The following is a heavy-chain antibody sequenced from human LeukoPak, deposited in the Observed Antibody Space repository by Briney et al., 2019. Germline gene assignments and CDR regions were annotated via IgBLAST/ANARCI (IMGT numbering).Heavy chain of an antibody. V-gene: IGHV5-51*01. CDR1: GYDFSNYW. CDR2: IYPDDSDT. J-gene: IGHJ4*02. D-gene: IGHD5/OR15-5a*01. CDR3: ARRSSIGSPLFDY. Sequence: GESPKISCKGFGYDFSNYWIGWVRQIPGKGLGWMGIIYPDDSDTRYSPSFEGQVTVSAAKSISTAYLQWSSLKTSDTAMYYCARRSSIGSPLFDYWGQGTLVTVSS.